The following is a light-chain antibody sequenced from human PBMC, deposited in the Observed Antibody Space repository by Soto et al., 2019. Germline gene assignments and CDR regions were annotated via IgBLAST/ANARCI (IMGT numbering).Light chain of an antibody. Sequence: VLTQPPSASGTPGQRVTISCSGSSSNIESNTVYWYQQLPGMAPRLLIHTNDRRPSGVPDRFSGSKSGTSASLAISGLQSGDEADYYCLAWDDSLNGNLFGTGTKVTVL. CDR1: SSNIESNT. CDR2: TND. J-gene: IGLJ1*01. CDR3: LAWDDSLNGNL. V-gene: IGLV1-44*01.